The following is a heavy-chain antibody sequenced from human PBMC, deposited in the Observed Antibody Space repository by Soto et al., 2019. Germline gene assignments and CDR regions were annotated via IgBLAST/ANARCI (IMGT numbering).Heavy chain of an antibody. CDR3: ARHGAAIWLGY. Sequence: GVSLKISCKTSAYTFSGHWISWARQVPGRGLQWMGNIDPSDSYINYYPAFRGHVTFSVDKSSSTAYLHWSSLGPSDTAIYYCARHGAAIWLGYWGQGTLVTVSS. D-gene: IGHD6-19*01. CDR1: AYTFSGHW. V-gene: IGHV5-10-1*01. CDR2: IDPSDSYI. J-gene: IGHJ4*02.